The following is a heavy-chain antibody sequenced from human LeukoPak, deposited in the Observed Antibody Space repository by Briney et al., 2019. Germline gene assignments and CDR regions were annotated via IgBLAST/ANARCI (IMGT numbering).Heavy chain of an antibody. Sequence: PGGSLRLSCAASGFTFSDYYMSWIRQAPGKGLEWVSYISSRSNSIYYADSVKGRFTISRDNAKNSLYLQMNSLRAEDTAVYYCARDQYYDFRSGHRTFDYWGQGTLVIVSS. J-gene: IGHJ4*02. D-gene: IGHD3-3*01. CDR3: ARDQYYDFRSGHRTFDY. V-gene: IGHV3-11*04. CDR2: ISSRSNSI. CDR1: GFTFSDYY.